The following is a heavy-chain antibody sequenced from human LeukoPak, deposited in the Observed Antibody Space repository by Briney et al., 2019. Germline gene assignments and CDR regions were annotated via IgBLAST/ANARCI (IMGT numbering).Heavy chain of an antibody. D-gene: IGHD3-10*01. V-gene: IGHV1-8*01. Sequence: ASVKVSCKASGYTFTSYDINWVRQATGQGLEWMRWMNPNSGNTGYAQKFQGRVTMTRNTSISTAYMELSSLRSEDTAVYYCARASAGGYGEHYGYWGQGTLVTVSS. J-gene: IGHJ4*02. CDR1: GYTFTSYD. CDR2: MNPNSGNT. CDR3: ARASAGGYGEHYGY.